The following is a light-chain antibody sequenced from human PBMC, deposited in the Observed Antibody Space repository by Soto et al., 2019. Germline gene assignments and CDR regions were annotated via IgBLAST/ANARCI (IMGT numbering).Light chain of an antibody. V-gene: IGLV2-14*03. CDR2: DVG. CDR3: SAYTTSIALYV. CDR1: SSDVGEYKY. Sequence: QSVLTQPASVSGSPGQAITISCTESSSDVGEYKYVSWYQQHPGTAPRLIIYDVGNRPSGVSNRFSGSKSGSTASLTISGLQAEDEADYYCSAYTTSIALYVFGAGTKLTV. J-gene: IGLJ1*01.